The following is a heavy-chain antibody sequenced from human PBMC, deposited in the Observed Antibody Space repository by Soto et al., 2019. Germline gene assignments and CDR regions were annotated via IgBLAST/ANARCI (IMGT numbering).Heavy chain of an antibody. J-gene: IGHJ6*02. CDR2: IIPIFGTA. D-gene: IGHD5-12*01. CDR3: ARVATIVSYYYYGMDV. V-gene: IGHV1-69*06. Sequence: SVKVSCKASGGTFSSYAISWVRQAPGQGLEWMGGIIPIFGTANYAQKFQGRVTITADKSTSTAYMELSSLRSEDTAVYYCARVATIVSYYYYGMDVWGQGTTVIVSS. CDR1: GGTFSSYA.